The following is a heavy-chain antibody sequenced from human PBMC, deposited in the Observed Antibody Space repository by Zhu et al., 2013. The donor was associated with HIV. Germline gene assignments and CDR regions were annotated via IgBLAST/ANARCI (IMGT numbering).Heavy chain of an antibody. J-gene: IGHJ5*02. CDR3: ATVRIAAAGTSSNWFDP. CDR1: GYTLTELS. CDR2: FDPEDGET. Sequence: QVQLVQSGAEVKKPGASVKVSCKVSGYTLTELSMHWVRQAPGKGLEWMGGFDPEDGETIYAQKFQGRVTMTEDTSTDTAYMELSSLRSEDTAVYYCATVRIAAAGTSSNWFDPWAREPWSPSPQ. D-gene: IGHD6-13*01. V-gene: IGHV1-24*01.